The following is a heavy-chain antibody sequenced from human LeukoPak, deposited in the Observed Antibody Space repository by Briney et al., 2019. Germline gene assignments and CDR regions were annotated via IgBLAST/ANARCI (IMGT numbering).Heavy chain of an antibody. V-gene: IGHV3-15*01. D-gene: IGHD6-6*01. Sequence: GGSLRLSCTASGLTLTNALMGWVRQAPGKGLEWIGRIKSKADGGTTDYAAPLKGRFTISRDDSKNTLFLQMNSLKSDDTAEYYCTTDRGIAARPLFDFWGQGILVTVSS. CDR3: TTDRGIAARPLFDF. J-gene: IGHJ4*02. CDR2: IKSKADGGTT. CDR1: GLTLTNAL.